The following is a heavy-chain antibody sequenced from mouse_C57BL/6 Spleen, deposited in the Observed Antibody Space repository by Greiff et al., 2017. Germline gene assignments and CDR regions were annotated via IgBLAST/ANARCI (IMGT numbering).Heavy chain of an antibody. CDR1: GFTFSDYY. CDR2: INYDGSST. J-gene: IGHJ1*03. Sequence: EVKLVESEGGLVQPGSSMKLSCTASGFTFSDYYMAWVRQVPEKGLEWVANINYDGSSTYYLDSLKSRFIISRDNAKNILYLQMSSLKSEDTATYYCARVYYYGSSLYWYFDVWGTGTTVTVSS. CDR3: ARVYYYGSSLYWYFDV. V-gene: IGHV5-16*01. D-gene: IGHD1-1*01.